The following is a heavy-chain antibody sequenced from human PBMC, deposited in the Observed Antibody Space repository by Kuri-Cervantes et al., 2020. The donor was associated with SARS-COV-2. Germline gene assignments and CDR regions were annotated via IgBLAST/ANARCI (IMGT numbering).Heavy chain of an antibody. D-gene: IGHD3-3*01. CDR2: INHSGNT. CDR3: ARLPIFGAKEGINYYYYGMDV. Sequence: SQTLSLTCAVYGGSFSDYYWSWVRQPPGKGLEWIGEINHSGNTNYDPSLKSRVTISIDTSKNQFSLELSSVTAADTAVYYCARLPIFGAKEGINYYYYGMDVWGQGTTVTVSS. V-gene: IGHV4-34*01. CDR1: GGSFSDYY. J-gene: IGHJ6*02.